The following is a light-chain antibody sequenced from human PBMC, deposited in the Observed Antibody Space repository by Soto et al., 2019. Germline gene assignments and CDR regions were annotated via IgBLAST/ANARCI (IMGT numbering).Light chain of an antibody. CDR3: QQTYRATIT. Sequence: DIQISQSPSSVSASVGDRVTLTCGASQSISNYLNWYQQRPGKAPKLLIYLASSLSSGVPSKFSGSGSGTDFTLTISVLQPEDSATYYCQQTYRATITFGQGTRLAI. J-gene: IGKJ5*01. CDR2: LAS. V-gene: IGKV1-39*01. CDR1: QSISNY.